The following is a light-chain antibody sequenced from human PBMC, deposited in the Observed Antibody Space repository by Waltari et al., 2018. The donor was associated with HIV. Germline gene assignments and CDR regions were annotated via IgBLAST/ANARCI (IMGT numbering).Light chain of an antibody. CDR3: QQYASSSFS. Sequence: NVLTQSTGILSLAPGETAILPCRASQSISDNYLAWYQQKTGQAPRLLMYGVSTRATGIPDRFSGSGSGTDFTLTITGLEPEDFAVYFCQQYASSSFSFGPGTKVAIK. CDR1: QSISDNY. J-gene: IGKJ3*01. V-gene: IGKV3-20*01. CDR2: GVS.